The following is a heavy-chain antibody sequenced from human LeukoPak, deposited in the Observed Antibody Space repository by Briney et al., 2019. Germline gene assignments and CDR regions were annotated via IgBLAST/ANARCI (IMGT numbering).Heavy chain of an antibody. D-gene: IGHD2-2*01. CDR1: GFNFRAYW. J-gene: IGHJ4*02. Sequence: GGSLRLSCTTSGFNFRAYWMAWVRQAPGKELEWVANIHQHGSKENYVDSVKGRFTISRDNAKNSVFLQMNSLRAEDTAVYYCARGGDIVVVPAATYFDYWGQGTLVTVSS. V-gene: IGHV3-7*03. CDR2: IHQHGSKE. CDR3: ARGGDIVVVPAATYFDY.